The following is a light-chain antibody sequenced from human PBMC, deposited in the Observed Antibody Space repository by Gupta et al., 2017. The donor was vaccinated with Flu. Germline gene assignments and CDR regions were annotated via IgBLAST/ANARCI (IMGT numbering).Light chain of an antibody. Sequence: QPALTQPASVSGPPGQSITISCTGISSYVGGYTYVSWYLQRPEKAPKLLMFDVSIRPSGVSNRFSGSKSGNTASLAISGVQVEDEGADYCSSYAATSGHVFGSGTRVTV. CDR1: SSYVGGYTY. CDR3: SSYAATSGHV. CDR2: DVS. J-gene: IGLJ1*01. V-gene: IGLV2-14*03.